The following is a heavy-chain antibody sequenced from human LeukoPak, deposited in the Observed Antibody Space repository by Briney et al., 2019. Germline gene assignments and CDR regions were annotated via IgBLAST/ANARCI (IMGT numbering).Heavy chain of an antibody. Sequence: ASVKVSCKASVYTFTGYYMHWVRQAPGQGLEWMGWINPNSGGTNYAQKFQGRVTVTRDTSISTVYMELSGLRSDDTAVYYCARMGLPARGLGHWGQGTLVTVSS. CDR1: VYTFTGYY. D-gene: IGHD5-12*01. V-gene: IGHV1-2*02. CDR3: ARMGLPARGLGH. CDR2: INPNSGGT. J-gene: IGHJ4*02.